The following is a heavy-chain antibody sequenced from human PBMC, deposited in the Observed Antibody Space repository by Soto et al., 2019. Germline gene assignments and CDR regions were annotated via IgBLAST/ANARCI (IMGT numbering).Heavy chain of an antibody. D-gene: IGHD2-2*01. CDR3: ACTSDIDYYYYGMDV. Sequence: PGGSLRLSCAASGFTFSSYGMHWVRQAPGKGLEWVAVIWYDGSNKYYADSVKGRFTISRDNSKNTLYLQMNSLRAEDTAVYYCACTSDIDYYYYGMDVWGQGTTVTVSS. CDR2: IWYDGSNK. V-gene: IGHV3-33*01. CDR1: GFTFSSYG. J-gene: IGHJ6*02.